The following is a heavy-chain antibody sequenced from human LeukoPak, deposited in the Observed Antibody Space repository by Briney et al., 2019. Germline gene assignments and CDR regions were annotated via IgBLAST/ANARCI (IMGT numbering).Heavy chain of an antibody. CDR3: AKGTGYGSTCYGA. Sequence: GGSLRLSCAVSGFTFSNYAMSWVRQAPGKGLEWVSAISGSGDATYYADSVKGRFTISRDNSKNTLYLQMNSLRAEDTAVYYCAKGTGYGSTCYGAWGQGTLVTVSS. CDR1: GFTFSNYA. V-gene: IGHV3-23*01. J-gene: IGHJ5*02. CDR2: ISGSGDAT. D-gene: IGHD2-2*01.